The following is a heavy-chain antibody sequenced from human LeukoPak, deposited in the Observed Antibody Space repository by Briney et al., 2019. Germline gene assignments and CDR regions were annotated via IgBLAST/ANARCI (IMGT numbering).Heavy chain of an antibody. V-gene: IGHV1-69-2*01. CDR3: ATSCSSTSCYG. CDR2: VDPEDGET. D-gene: IGHD2-2*01. Sequence: ASVKVSCKVSGYTFTDYYMHWVQQAPGKGLEWMGLVDPEDGETIYAEKFQGRVTITADTSTDTAYMELSSLRSEDTAVYYCATSCSSTSCYGWGLGTLVTVSS. CDR1: GYTFTDYY. J-gene: IGHJ4*02.